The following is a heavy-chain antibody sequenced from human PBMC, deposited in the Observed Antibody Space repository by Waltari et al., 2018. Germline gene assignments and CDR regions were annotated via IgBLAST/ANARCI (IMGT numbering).Heavy chain of an antibody. CDR1: GGSISSYY. CDR3: ATSEILPAACDI. D-gene: IGHD1-26*01. V-gene: IGHV4-59*01. CDR2: LYYSGST. J-gene: IGHJ3*02. Sequence: QVQLQESGPGLVKPSETLSLTCTVSGGSISSYYWSWIRQPPGKGLEWIGYLYYSGSTNYTRSLKSRVTISVDTSKNQCSLKLSSVTAADTAVYYCATSEILPAACDIWGQGTMVTVSS.